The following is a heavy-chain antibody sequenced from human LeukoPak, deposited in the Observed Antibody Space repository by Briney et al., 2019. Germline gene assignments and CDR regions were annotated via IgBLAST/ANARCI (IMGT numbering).Heavy chain of an antibody. J-gene: IGHJ4*02. V-gene: IGHV5-51*01. D-gene: IGHD2-15*01. Sequence: GESLKISCKGAGYGFSGYWVAWVRQMPGKGLEWMGIVYPDDSNTRYSPSLQGQVTISVDKSISTAYLQWSSLKASDTAVYYCATGRYCTGGTCYSSLDFWGQGTLVTVSS. CDR1: GYGFSGYW. CDR3: ATGRYCTGGTCYSSLDF. CDR2: VYPDDSNT.